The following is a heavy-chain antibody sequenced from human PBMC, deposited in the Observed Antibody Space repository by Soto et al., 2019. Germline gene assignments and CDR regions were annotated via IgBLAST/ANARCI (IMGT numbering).Heavy chain of an antibody. CDR2: ISYDGSNK. Sequence: QVQLVESGGGVVQPGRSLRLSCAASGFTFSSYGMHWVRQAPGKGLEWVAVISYDGSNKYYADSVKGRFTISRDNSKNTLYLQMNSLRAEDTAVYYCAKPLYGDYGGGVLFDYWGQGTLVTVSS. CDR3: AKPLYGDYGGGVLFDY. D-gene: IGHD4-17*01. J-gene: IGHJ4*02. CDR1: GFTFSSYG. V-gene: IGHV3-30*18.